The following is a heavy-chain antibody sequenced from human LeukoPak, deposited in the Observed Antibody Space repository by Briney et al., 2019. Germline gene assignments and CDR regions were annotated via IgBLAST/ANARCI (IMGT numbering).Heavy chain of an antibody. V-gene: IGHV3-23*01. CDR3: AKEIGEYSSSSLDY. J-gene: IGHJ4*02. D-gene: IGHD6-6*01. Sequence: PGGSLRRSCAASGFTFRSYAMSWVRQAPGKGLEWVSTISGSGGSTYYADSVKGRFTISRDNSKNTLFLQMNSLRAEDTAVYYCAKEIGEYSSSSLDYWGQGTLVTVSS. CDR1: GFTFRSYA. CDR2: ISGSGGST.